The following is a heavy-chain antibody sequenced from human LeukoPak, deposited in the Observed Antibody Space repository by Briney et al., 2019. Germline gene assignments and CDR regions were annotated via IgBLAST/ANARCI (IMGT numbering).Heavy chain of an antibody. CDR1: GYTFTSYG. CDR3: ARDAAVAGTHYFDY. V-gene: IGHV1-18*01. J-gene: IGHJ4*02. Sequence: GASVKVSCKASGYTFTSYGIGWVRQAPGQGLEWMGWISAYNGNTNYAQKLQGRVTMTTDTSTSTAYMELRSLRSDDTAVYYCARDAAVAGTHYFDYWGQGTLVTVSS. CDR2: ISAYNGNT. D-gene: IGHD6-19*01.